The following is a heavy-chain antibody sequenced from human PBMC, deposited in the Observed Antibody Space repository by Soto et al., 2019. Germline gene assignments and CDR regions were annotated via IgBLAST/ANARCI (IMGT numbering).Heavy chain of an antibody. CDR1: GGSFSGYY. CDR2: INHSGST. V-gene: IGHV4-34*01. D-gene: IGHD4-17*01. J-gene: IGHJ4*02. Sequence: QVQLQQWGAGLLKPSETLSLTCAVYGGSFSGYYWSWIRQPPGKGLEWIGEINHSGSTNYNPSLKSRVTISVDTSKNQFSLKLSSVTAADTAVYYCARGVGLRDDCWGQGTLVTVSS. CDR3: ARGVGLRDDC.